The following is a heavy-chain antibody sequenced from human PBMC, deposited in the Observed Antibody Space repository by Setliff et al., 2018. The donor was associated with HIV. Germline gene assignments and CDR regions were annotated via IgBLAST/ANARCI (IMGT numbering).Heavy chain of an antibody. CDR1: GYTFTSYG. CDR2: ISAYSGNT. Sequence: SGYTFTSYGISWVRQAPGQGLEWVGWISAYSGNTNYAQKLQGRVTMTTDTSTSTAYMELRSLRSDDTAVYYCARVAWYYSFWSGLGDAFDIWGQGTMVTV. J-gene: IGHJ3*02. D-gene: IGHD3-3*01. V-gene: IGHV1-18*01. CDR3: ARVAWYYSFWSGLGDAFDI.